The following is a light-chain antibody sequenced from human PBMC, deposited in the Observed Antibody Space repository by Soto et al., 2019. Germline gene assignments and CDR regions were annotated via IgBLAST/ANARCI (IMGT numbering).Light chain of an antibody. J-gene: IGLJ3*02. Sequence: QSALTQPPSASGSPGQSVTISCTGTSSDVGGYNYVSWYQQHPGKAPKLIIYEVNKRPSGVPDRFSGSKSGNTASLTVSGLQAEDEAEYYCSSYAGSNNLGFGGGTQLTVL. CDR2: EVN. CDR3: SSYAGSNNLG. V-gene: IGLV2-8*01. CDR1: SSDVGGYNY.